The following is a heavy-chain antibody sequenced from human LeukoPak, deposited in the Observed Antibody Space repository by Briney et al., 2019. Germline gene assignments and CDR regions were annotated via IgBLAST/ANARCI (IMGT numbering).Heavy chain of an antibody. J-gene: IGHJ4*02. Sequence: SQTLSLTSALSVDTVLTNMRTWSWTRHSPSSGLESLRRTYYRSKRSYHYAPSVNSPLTISLHTSQNQFSLQPNAVTPEATAVYYCVREGWWKYWGRGIRVTVSS. D-gene: IGHD2-8*02. CDR1: VDTVLTNMRT. V-gene: IGHV6-1*01. CDR2: TYYRSKRSY. CDR3: VREGWWKY.